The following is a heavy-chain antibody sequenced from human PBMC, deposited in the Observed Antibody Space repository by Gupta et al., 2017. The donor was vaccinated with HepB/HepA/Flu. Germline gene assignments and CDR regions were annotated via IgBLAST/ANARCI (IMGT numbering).Heavy chain of an antibody. CDR3: AREHSGGYIEY. CDR2: ISYSGST. J-gene: IGHJ4*02. D-gene: IGHD3-22*01. V-gene: IGHV4-59*01. CDR1: GASISTYY. Sequence: QVQLQESGPGLVKPSESLSLTCTVPGASISTYYWSWIRQPPGKGLEWIAYISYSGSTKYNPSLNSRATISLDTSKNQFSLKLSSVIAADTAFYYCAREHSGGYIEYWGQGILVTVSS.